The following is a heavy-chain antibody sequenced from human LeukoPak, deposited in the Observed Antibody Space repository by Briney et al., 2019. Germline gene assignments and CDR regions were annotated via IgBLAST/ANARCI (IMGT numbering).Heavy chain of an antibody. J-gene: IGHJ5*02. CDR3: TTDIVVPAAIRGPGWFDP. V-gene: IGHV3-15*01. CDR2: IKSKTDGGTT. CDR1: GFTFSNAW. Sequence: GGSLRLSCAASGFTFSNAWMSWVRQAPGKGLEWVGRIKSKTDGGTTDYAAPVKGRFTISRDDSKNTLYLQMNSLKTEDTAVYYCTTDIVVPAAIRGPGWFDPWGQGTLVTVSS. D-gene: IGHD2-2*02.